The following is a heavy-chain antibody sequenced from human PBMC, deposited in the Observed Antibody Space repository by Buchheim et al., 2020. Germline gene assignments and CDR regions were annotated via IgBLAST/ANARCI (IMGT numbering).Heavy chain of an antibody. CDR1: DGSFSGYQ. CDR3: ARMYYYDSSGLLFDP. CDR2: IDHGGST. J-gene: IGHJ5*02. V-gene: IGHV4-34*01. D-gene: IGHD3-22*01. Sequence: QVQLQQWGAGLLKPSETLSLTCAIYDGSFSGYQWSWIRQPPGKGLEWIGEIDHGGSTNYNPSLKSRVTISLDTSENQFSLKLTSVTAADTAVYYRARMYYYDSSGLLFDPWGQG.